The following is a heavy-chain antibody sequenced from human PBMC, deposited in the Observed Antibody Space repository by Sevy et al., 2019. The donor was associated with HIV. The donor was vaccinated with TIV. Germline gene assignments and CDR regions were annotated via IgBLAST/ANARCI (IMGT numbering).Heavy chain of an antibody. Sequence: ASVKVSCKASGYTFTSYGISWVRQAPGQGLEWMGWISAYNGNTNYAQKLQGRVTMTTDTSTSTAYMELRSLRSDDTAVYYCATEPGYGDYVAPFDYWGQGTLVTVSS. V-gene: IGHV1-18*01. J-gene: IGHJ4*02. CDR2: ISAYNGNT. D-gene: IGHD4-17*01. CDR3: ATEPGYGDYVAPFDY. CDR1: GYTFTSYG.